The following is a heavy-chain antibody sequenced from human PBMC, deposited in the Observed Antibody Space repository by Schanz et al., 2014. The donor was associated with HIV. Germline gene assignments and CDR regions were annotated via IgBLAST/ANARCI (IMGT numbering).Heavy chain of an antibody. CDR3: ARDAARYFDWSYYFDF. D-gene: IGHD3-9*01. J-gene: IGHJ4*02. V-gene: IGHV3-30*03. CDR1: GFNFSTFG. Sequence: QVQLVESGGGVVQPGRSLRLSCTASGFNFSTFGMHWVRQAPGKGLECVAVISYDGSKKYYADSVKGRFTISRDNSKNTLFLQMNSLRAEDTAVYYCARDAARYFDWSYYFDFWGQGTLVTVSS. CDR2: ISYDGSKK.